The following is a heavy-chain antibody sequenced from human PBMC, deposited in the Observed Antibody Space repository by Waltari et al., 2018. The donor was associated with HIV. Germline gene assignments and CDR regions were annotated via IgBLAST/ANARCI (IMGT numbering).Heavy chain of an antibody. CDR2: SYYSWST. D-gene: IGHD3-22*01. J-gene: IGHJ4*02. CDR1: GGSISRGGYY. V-gene: IGHV4-31*03. CDR3: ARDRGGYVSSGPIDY. Sequence: QVQLQESGPVLLQPSQTLSLTCTISGGSISRGGYYWSWIRQHQGKGLWWIGYSYYSWSTYYNPSLKSRVTISVDTSKNQFSLKLSSVTAAGTAVYYCARDRGGYVSSGPIDYWGQGTLVTVSS.